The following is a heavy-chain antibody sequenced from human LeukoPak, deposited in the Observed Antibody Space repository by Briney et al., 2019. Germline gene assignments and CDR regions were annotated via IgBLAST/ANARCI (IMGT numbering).Heavy chain of an antibody. J-gene: IGHJ4*02. D-gene: IGHD3-10*01. CDR1: GYSISSGYY. V-gene: IGHV4-38-2*02. CDR3: ARDRGYGSYYFDY. Sequence: SETLSLTCTVSGYSISSGYYWGWIRQPPGKGLEWIGSIYHSGSTYYNPSLKSRVTISVDTSKNQFSLKLSSVTAADTAVYYCARDRGYGSYYFDYWGQGTLVTVSS. CDR2: IYHSGST.